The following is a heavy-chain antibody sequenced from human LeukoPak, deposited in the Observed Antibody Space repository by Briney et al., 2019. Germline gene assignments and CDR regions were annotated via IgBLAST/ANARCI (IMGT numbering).Heavy chain of an antibody. Sequence: GGSLRLSCAASGFTVSGNYMTWVRQAPGKGLEWVSFICSDTTTYYADSVKGRFTISRENSKNTLYLQMNNLRAEDTAVYYCARESVTLGRGVMINFFDSWGQGTLVTVSS. CDR1: GFTVSGNY. J-gene: IGHJ5*01. V-gene: IGHV3-53*01. D-gene: IGHD3-10*01. CDR2: ICSDTTT. CDR3: ARESVTLGRGVMINFFDS.